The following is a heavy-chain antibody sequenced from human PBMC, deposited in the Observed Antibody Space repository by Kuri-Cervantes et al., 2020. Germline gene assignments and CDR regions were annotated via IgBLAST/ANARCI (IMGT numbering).Heavy chain of an antibody. Sequence: ASVKVSCKASGYTFTGYYMHWVRQAPGQGLEWMGWINSNSGSTNYAQKFQGRVTMTRDTSISKAYMELSTLRSDDTAVYYCAREYSGSYSRYYGMDVWGQGTTVTVSS. D-gene: IGHD1-26*01. CDR2: INSNSGST. CDR1: GYTFTGYY. CDR3: AREYSGSYSRYYGMDV. J-gene: IGHJ6*02. V-gene: IGHV1-2*02.